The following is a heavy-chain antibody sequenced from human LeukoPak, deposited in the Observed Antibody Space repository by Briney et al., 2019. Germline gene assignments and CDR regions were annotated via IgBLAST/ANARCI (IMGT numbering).Heavy chain of an antibody. CDR3: ARFPPTAQNWFDP. J-gene: IGHJ5*02. D-gene: IGHD5-18*01. CDR1: GGSISSYY. V-gene: IGHV4-59*01. Sequence: PSETLSLTCTVSGGSISSYYWSWIRQPPGKGLEWIGYIYYSGSTNYNPSLKSRVTISVDTSKNQFSLKLSSVTAADTAVYYCARFPPTAQNWFDPWGQGTLVTVSS. CDR2: IYYSGST.